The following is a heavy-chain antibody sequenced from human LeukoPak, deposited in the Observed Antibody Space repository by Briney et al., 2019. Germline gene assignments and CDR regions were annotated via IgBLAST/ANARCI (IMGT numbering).Heavy chain of an antibody. V-gene: IGHV1-69*04. Sequence: GASVKDSCKASGYTFTSHGISWVRQAPGQGLEWMGRIIPILGIANYAQKFQGRVTITADKSTSTAYMELSSLRSEGTAVYYCARGSHYDSSGPFDYWGQGTLVTVSS. D-gene: IGHD3-22*01. CDR1: GYTFTSHG. CDR3: ARGSHYDSSGPFDY. J-gene: IGHJ4*02. CDR2: IIPILGIA.